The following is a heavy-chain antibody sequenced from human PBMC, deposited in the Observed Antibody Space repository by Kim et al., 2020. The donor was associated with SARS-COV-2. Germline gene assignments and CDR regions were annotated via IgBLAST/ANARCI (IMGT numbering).Heavy chain of an antibody. CDR3: ARASTPPNDYGDWGVRYYFDY. J-gene: IGHJ4*02. D-gene: IGHD4-17*01. CDR2: IYSGGST. V-gene: IGHV3-53*01. CDR1: GFTVSSNY. Sequence: GGSLRLSCAASGFTVSSNYMSWVRQAPGKGLEWVSVIYSGGSTYYADSVKGRFTISRDNSKNTLYLQMNSLRAEDTAVYYCARASTPPNDYGDWGVRYYFDYWGQGTMVTVSS.